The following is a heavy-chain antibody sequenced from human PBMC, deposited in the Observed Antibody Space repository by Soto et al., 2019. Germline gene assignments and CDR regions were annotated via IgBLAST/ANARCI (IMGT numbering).Heavy chain of an antibody. CDR2: INTGNGNT. CDR3: ERGKQLYHYYYGMDV. J-gene: IGHJ6*02. CDR1: GYRLTAHA. V-gene: IGHV1-3*04. Sequence: SVKVSCKASGYRLTAHAMILVRQAPGQRPEWMGWINTGNGNTGYSPKFQGRVNITRDTSASTAYMELSRLKSEDTAVYYCERGKQLYHYYYGMDVWGQGSTVTVSS.